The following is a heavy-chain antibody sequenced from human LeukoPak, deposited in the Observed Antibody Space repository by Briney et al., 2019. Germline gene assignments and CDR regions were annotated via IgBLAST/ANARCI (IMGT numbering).Heavy chain of an antibody. V-gene: IGHV1-2*02. D-gene: IGHD2-2*01. CDR1: GYTFTGYY. J-gene: IGHJ4*02. CDR2: INPNSGGT. Sequence: ASVKVSCKASGYTFTGYYMRWVRQAPGQGLEWMGWINPNSGGTNYAQKFQGRVTMTRDRSISTAYMELSRLRSDDTAVYYCATEPERRIVVVPAASDYWGQGTLVPVSS. CDR3: ATEPERRIVVVPAASDY.